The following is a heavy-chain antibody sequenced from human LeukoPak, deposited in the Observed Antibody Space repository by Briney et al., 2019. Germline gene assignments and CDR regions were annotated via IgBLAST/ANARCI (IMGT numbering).Heavy chain of an antibody. CDR2: ISGSGGST. CDR1: GFTFSSYA. D-gene: IGHD3-22*01. Sequence: GGSLRLSCAASGFTFSSYAMSWVRQAPGKGLEWVSAISGSGGSTHYADSVKGRFTISRDNSKNTLYLQMNSLRAEDTAVYYCAKDPDYYDSSGYYFDYWGQGTLVTVSS. CDR3: AKDPDYYDSSGYYFDY. J-gene: IGHJ4*02. V-gene: IGHV3-23*01.